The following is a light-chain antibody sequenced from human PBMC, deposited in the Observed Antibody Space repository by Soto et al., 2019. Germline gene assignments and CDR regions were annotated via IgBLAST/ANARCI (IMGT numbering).Light chain of an antibody. CDR1: NSDVGGYNY. CDR2: DVS. J-gene: IGLJ1*01. V-gene: IGLV2-14*01. Sequence: QSVLTQPRSVSGSPGQSVTISCTGTNSDVGGYNYVSWYQQHPGKAPKLMIYDVSTRPSGVSNRFSGSKSGNTASLTISGLQADDEADYYCSSYTPTRSYVFGTGTKVTVL. CDR3: SSYTPTRSYV.